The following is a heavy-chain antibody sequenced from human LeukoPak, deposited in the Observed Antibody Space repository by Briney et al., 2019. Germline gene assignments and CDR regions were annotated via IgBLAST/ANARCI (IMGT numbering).Heavy chain of an antibody. CDR2: INPNNGGT. J-gene: IGHJ4*02. CDR1: GYTFTGYY. V-gene: IGHV1-2*02. D-gene: IGHD3-22*01. CDR3: ARRVETSYYDNSGIAGWYFDY. Sequence: GASVKVSCKASGYTFTGYYMHWVRQAPGQGLEWMGWINPNNGGTNYAQKFQGRVTMTRDTSISTAYMELSRLRSDDTAVYYCARRVETSYYDNSGIAGWYFDYWGQGTLVTVSS.